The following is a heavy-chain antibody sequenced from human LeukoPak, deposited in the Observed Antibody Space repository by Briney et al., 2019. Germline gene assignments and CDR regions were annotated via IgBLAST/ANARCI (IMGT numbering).Heavy chain of an antibody. CDR2: IYPRDGST. V-gene: IGHV1-46*01. CDR3: ARDQEAFDY. Sequence: EASVKVSCKASGYSFTSNYIHWVRQAPGQGLEWMGMIYPRDGSTSYAQKFQGRVTVTRDTSTSTVHVELSGLRSEDTAVYYCARDQEAFDYWGQGTLVTVSS. J-gene: IGHJ4*02. CDR1: GYSFTSNY.